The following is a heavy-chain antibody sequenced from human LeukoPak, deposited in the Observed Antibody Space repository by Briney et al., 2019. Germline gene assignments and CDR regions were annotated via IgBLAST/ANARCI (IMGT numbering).Heavy chain of an antibody. J-gene: IGHJ5*02. CDR1: GGSISSGSYY. CDR2: INTSGST. D-gene: IGHD3-10*01. CDR3: VSTKFLVRGVSWFDP. V-gene: IGHV4-61*02. Sequence: SETLSLTCTVSGGSISSGSYYWSWIRQPAGKGLEWIGRINTSGSTNYNPSLKSRVTISVDTSKNQFSLKLTSVTAADTAVYYCVSTKFLVRGVSWFDPWGQGTLVTVSS.